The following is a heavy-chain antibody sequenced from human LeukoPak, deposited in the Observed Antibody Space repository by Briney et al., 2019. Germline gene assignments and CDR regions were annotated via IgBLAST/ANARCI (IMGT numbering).Heavy chain of an antibody. CDR1: GYTFTNYA. V-gene: IGHV1-18*01. D-gene: IGHD3-16*02. J-gene: IGHJ4*02. CDR3: AITSARGTYRFLDY. Sequence: ASVQVSCKASGYTFTNYAITWVRQAPGQGLEWMGWISPYNGNTNVAQNLEGRVTLTTDTAPRTAYMELRDLRSDDTAMYYCAITSARGTYRFLDYWGQGTLVTVSS. CDR2: ISPYNGNT.